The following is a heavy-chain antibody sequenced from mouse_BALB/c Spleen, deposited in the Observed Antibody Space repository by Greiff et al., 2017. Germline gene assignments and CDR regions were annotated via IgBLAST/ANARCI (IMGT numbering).Heavy chain of an antibody. Sequence: VQGVESGAELVRPGVSVKISCKGSGYTFTDYAMHWVKQSHAKSLEWIGVISTYYGDASYNQKFKGKATMTVDKSSSTAYMELARLTSEDSAIYYCARDSSGSYAMDYWGQGTSVTVSS. D-gene: IGHD3-2*01. V-gene: IGHV1S137*01. CDR3: ARDSSGSYAMDY. CDR1: GYTFTDYA. CDR2: ISTYYGDA. J-gene: IGHJ4*01.